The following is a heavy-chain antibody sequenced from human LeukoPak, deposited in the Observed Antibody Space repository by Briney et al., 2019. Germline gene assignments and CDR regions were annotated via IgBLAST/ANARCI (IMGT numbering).Heavy chain of an antibody. CDR3: AKDAYGGYFDY. J-gene: IGHJ4*02. CDR1: GFTFSSYG. Sequence: GGSLRLSCAASGFTFSSYGMPWVRQAPGKGLEWVAVISYDGSNKYYADSVKGRFTISRDNSKNTLYLQMNSLRAEDTAVYYCAKDAYGGYFDYWGQGTLVTVSS. D-gene: IGHD4-23*01. V-gene: IGHV3-30*18. CDR2: ISYDGSNK.